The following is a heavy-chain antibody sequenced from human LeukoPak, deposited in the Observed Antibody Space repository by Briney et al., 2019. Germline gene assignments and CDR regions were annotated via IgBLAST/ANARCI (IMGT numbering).Heavy chain of an antibody. CDR1: GFTFSDYY. D-gene: IGHD1-26*01. J-gene: IGHJ4*02. CDR2: ISSSGSTI. CDR3: ARARGSYSFDY. V-gene: IGHV3-11*01. Sequence: GGSLRLSCAASGFTFSDYYMSWIRQAPGKGREWVSYISSSGSTIYYADSVKGRFTISRDNAKNSLYLQMNSLRAEDMAVYYCARARGSYSFDYWGQGTLVTVSS.